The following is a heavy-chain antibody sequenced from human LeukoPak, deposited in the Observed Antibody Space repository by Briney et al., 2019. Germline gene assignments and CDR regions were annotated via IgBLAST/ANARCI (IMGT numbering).Heavy chain of an antibody. CDR3: ARTGYTRYRVFVLRYFDPPIEDFDY. D-gene: IGHD3-9*01. CDR1: GFTFSSYA. J-gene: IGHJ4*02. CDR2: ISYDGSNK. V-gene: IGHV3-30*04. Sequence: RPGGSLRLSCVASGFTFSSYAMHWVRQAPGKGLEWVAVISYDGSNKYYADSVKGRFTISRDNSKNTLYLQMNSLRAEDTAVYYCARTGYTRYRVFVLRYFDPPIEDFDYWGQGTLVTVSS.